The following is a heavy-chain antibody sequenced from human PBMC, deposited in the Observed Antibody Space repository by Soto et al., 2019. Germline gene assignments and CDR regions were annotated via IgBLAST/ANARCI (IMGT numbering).Heavy chain of an antibody. V-gene: IGHV4-39*01. D-gene: IGHD3-16*01. J-gene: IGHJ4*02. CDR3: ARHGHWAPLDD. CDR1: GVSVSSASDY. CDR2: IHDSGGT. Sequence: SETLSLTCTVSGVSVSSASDYWTWIRQSPGKGLEWIGNIHDSGGTYYNSSLRSRVTLSVDTSKNQFSLRLSSVTAADTAVYYCARHGHWAPLDDWGQGTLVTVSS.